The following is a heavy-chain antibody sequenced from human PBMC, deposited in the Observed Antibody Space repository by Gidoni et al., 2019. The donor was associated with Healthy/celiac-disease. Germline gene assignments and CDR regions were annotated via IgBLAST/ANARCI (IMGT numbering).Heavy chain of an antibody. CDR2: ISWNSGSI. Sequence: EVQLVESGGGLVQPGRSLRLSCAASGFTFDDYAMHWVRQAPGKGLEWVSGISWNSGSIGYADSVKGRFTISRDNAKNSLYLQMNSLRAEDTALFYCAKSLVVVAATDDAFDIWGQGTMVTVSS. CDR3: AKSLVVVAATDDAFDI. V-gene: IGHV3-9*01. D-gene: IGHD2-15*01. CDR1: GFTFDDYA. J-gene: IGHJ3*02.